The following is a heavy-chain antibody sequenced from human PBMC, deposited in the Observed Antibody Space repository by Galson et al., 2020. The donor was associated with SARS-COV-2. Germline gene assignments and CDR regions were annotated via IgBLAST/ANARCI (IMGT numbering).Heavy chain of an antibody. Sequence: GGSLRLSCAASGFTFRTYWMHWVRQVPGKGLVWVSRINSDGSATTYADSVKGRFTISRDNAKNTLYLQMNTLSAEDTAVYYCARDQDGLGPTIVYWGQGTLVTVSS. D-gene: IGHD1-26*01. CDR1: GFTFRTYW. CDR3: ARDQDGLGPTIVY. J-gene: IGHJ4*02. V-gene: IGHV3-74*01. CDR2: INSDGSAT.